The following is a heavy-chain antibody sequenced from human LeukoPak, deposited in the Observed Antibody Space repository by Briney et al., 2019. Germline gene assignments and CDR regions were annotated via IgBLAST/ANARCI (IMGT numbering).Heavy chain of an antibody. Sequence: PGGSLRLSCAASGFSFSDFGMNWVRQAPGKGLEWVSSISAHGRYIYYADSVKGRFTISRDNAQTSLYLEMNSLRGEDSAVYYCARQYYDFWSGFYTADYYFDYWGRGTLVTVSS. CDR3: ARQYYDFWSGFYTADYYFDY. CDR2: ISAHGRYI. J-gene: IGHJ4*02. V-gene: IGHV3-21*01. CDR1: GFSFSDFG. D-gene: IGHD3-3*01.